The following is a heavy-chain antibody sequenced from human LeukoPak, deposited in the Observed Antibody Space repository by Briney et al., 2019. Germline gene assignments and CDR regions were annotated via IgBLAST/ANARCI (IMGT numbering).Heavy chain of an antibody. Sequence: ASVKVSCKASGGTFSSYAISWVRQAPGQGLEWMGGIVPIFGRTDYAQKFQGRVTITTDESTSTVYMELRSLTSGDTAVYYCARDGYVSYDAFNIWGQGTMVIVSS. CDR3: ARDGYVSYDAFNI. D-gene: IGHD2-2*01. CDR2: IVPIFGRT. CDR1: GGTFSSYA. J-gene: IGHJ3*02. V-gene: IGHV1-69*05.